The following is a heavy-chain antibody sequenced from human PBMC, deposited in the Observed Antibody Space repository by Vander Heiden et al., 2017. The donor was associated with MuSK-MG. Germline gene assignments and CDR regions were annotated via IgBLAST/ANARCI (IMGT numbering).Heavy chain of an antibody. CDR2: IWYDGSNK. D-gene: IGHD5-12*01. V-gene: IGHV3-33*06. J-gene: IGHJ4*02. CDR3: AKNSGYDVGIFDY. Sequence: QVQLVESGGGVVQPGRSLRLSCAGSGLTFSSYGMHWVSQAPGKGLEWVAVIWYDGSNKYYADSVKGRFTISRDNSKNTLYLQMNSLRAEDTAVYYCAKNSGYDVGIFDYWGQGTLVTVSS. CDR1: GLTFSSYG.